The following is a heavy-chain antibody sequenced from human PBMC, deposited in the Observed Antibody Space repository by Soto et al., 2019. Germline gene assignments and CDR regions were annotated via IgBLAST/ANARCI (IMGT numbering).Heavy chain of an antibody. CDR2: INAGNGNT. V-gene: IGHV1-3*01. Sequence: GASVKVSCKASGYTFTTYAMHWVRQAPGQRLEWMGWINAGNGNTKYSQKFQGRVTIARDTSASTAYMELSSLRSEDTAVYYCAREGLWFGESVEYFDVWGQGTLVTVSS. J-gene: IGHJ4*02. CDR3: AREGLWFGESVEYFDV. D-gene: IGHD3-10*01. CDR1: GYTFTTYA.